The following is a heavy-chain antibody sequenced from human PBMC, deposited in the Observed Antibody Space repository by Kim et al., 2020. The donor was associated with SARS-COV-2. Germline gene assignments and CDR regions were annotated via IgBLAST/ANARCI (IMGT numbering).Heavy chain of an antibody. D-gene: IGHD6-13*01. J-gene: IGHJ4*02. CDR3: ARSRSYSTSWFVDF. Sequence: ADSVRDRFTISRDNSKNTVYLQMNSLRTEETAVYYCARSRSYSTSWFVDFWGQGTLVTVSS. V-gene: IGHV3-30*01.